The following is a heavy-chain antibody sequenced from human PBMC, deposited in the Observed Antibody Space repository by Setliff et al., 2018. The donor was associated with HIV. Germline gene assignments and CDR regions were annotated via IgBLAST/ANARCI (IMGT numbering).Heavy chain of an antibody. CDR1: GGSIYGSDYY. CDR3: AKDGHDQNFYYHMDV. Sequence: SETLSLTCTVSGGSIYGSDYYWGWIRQPPGKGLESIGSIYYSGSTYYKPSLKSRVTISVDTSKNQFSLKLSSVTAADTAVYYCAKDGHDQNFYYHMDVWGKGTTVTVSS. CDR2: IYYSGST. J-gene: IGHJ6*03. V-gene: IGHV4-39*02. D-gene: IGHD1-1*01.